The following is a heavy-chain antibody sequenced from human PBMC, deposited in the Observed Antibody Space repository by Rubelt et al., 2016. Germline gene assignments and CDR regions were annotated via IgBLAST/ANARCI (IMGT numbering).Heavy chain of an antibody. Sequence: QLQLQESGPGLVKPSETLSLTCTVSGGSISSSSYYWSWIRQPPGKGLEWIGYIYYRGSTNYNPSLKMRVTISVDTSKNQLSLKLSSVTAADTAVYYCARGVFFKSRIDYWGQGTLVTVSS. CDR2: IYYRGST. J-gene: IGHJ4*02. V-gene: IGHV4-61*01. CDR3: ARGVFFKSRIDY. CDR1: GGSISSSSYY. D-gene: IGHD2/OR15-2a*01.